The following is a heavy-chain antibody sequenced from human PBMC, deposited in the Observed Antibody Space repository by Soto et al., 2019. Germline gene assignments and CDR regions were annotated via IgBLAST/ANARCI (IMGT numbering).Heavy chain of an antibody. CDR1: GFTFSSYW. CDR2: IKQDGNEK. J-gene: IGHJ4*02. Sequence: EVQLVESGGGLVQPGGSLRLSCAASGFTFSSYWMSWVRQAPGKGLEWVANIKQDGNEKYYVDSVKGRFTISRDNAKNSLYLQMNSLRAVDTAVYYCARVRGRHYFDYWGQGTLVTVSS. CDR3: ARVRGRHYFDY. D-gene: IGHD5-12*01. V-gene: IGHV3-7*05.